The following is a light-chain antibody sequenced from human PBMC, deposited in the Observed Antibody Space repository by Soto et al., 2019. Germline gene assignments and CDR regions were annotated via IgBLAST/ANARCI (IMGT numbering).Light chain of an antibody. CDR3: QQFGSSPIT. J-gene: IGKJ5*01. Sequence: EIVLTQSPGTLSLSPGERATLSCRTSQTVSSAYFAWYQQRPGQAPRLLFYDASTRATGIPDRFGCSGSGRDFTLTISRLEPEDSAVYYCQQFGSSPITFGQGTRLEIK. CDR2: DAS. V-gene: IGKV3-20*01. CDR1: QTVSSAY.